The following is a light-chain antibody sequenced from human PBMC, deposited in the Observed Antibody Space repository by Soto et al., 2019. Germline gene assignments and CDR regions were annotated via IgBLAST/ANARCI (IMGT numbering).Light chain of an antibody. V-gene: IGKV3-20*01. CDR1: QNLGTLY. CDR2: SAS. CDR3: QQYAGSPRT. Sequence: EIVLTQSPGTLSLSPGERGTLSCRASQNLGTLYLAWFQQKSGQASRLLIYSASRRATGIPDRFTGSGSGTDFTLTINRVEPEDFAVYFCQQYAGSPRTFGQGTKVEIK. J-gene: IGKJ1*01.